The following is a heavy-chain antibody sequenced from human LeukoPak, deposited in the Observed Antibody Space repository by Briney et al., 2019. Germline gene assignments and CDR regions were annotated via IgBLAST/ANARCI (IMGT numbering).Heavy chain of an antibody. CDR2: ITPNNGNI. CDR3: ASAPRYSSSWPNNWFDP. CDR1: GYTFTTYG. V-gene: IGHV1-18*01. D-gene: IGHD6-13*01. J-gene: IGHJ5*02. Sequence: ASVKVSCKASGYTFTTYGITWVRQAPGQGLEWMGWITPNNGNINYAQKFQGRVTITADESTSTAYMELSSLRSEDTAVYFCASAPRYSSSWPNNWFDPWGQGTLVTVSS.